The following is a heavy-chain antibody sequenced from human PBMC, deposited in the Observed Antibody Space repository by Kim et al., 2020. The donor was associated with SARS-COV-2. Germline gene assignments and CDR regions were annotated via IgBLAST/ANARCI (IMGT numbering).Heavy chain of an antibody. CDR3: ARERKQGGAGFDY. D-gene: IGHD3-16*01. V-gene: IGHV4-31*02. J-gene: IGHJ4*02. Sequence: YNPSLKSRVTISVDTSKNQFSLKLSSVTAADTAVYYCARERKQGGAGFDYWGQGTLVTVSS.